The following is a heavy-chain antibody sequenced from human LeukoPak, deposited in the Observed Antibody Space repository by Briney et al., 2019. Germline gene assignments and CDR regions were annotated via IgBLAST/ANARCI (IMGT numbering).Heavy chain of an antibody. CDR1: GFTFDDYA. D-gene: IGHD3-16*01. J-gene: IGHJ4*02. V-gene: IGHV3-9*01. Sequence: GGSLRLSCAASGFTFDDYAMHWVRQAPGKGLEGVSGISWNSGSIDYADSVKGRFTISRDNAKNSLYLQMNSLRAEDTALYYCAKDQEPLFGGVPPDYWGQGTLVTVSS. CDR3: AKDQEPLFGGVPPDY. CDR2: ISWNSGSI.